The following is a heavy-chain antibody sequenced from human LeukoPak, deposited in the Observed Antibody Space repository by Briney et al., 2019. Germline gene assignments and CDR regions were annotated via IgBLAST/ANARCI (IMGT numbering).Heavy chain of an antibody. Sequence: SETLSLTCAVYGGSFSGYYWSWIRQPPRKGLEWIGEINHSGSTNYNPSLKSRVTISVDTSKNQFSLKLSSVTAADTAVYYCARTASSGTYEVGYFDYWGQGTLVTVSS. V-gene: IGHV4-34*01. CDR1: GGSFSGYY. D-gene: IGHD3-22*01. J-gene: IGHJ4*02. CDR2: INHSGST. CDR3: ARTASSGTYEVGYFDY.